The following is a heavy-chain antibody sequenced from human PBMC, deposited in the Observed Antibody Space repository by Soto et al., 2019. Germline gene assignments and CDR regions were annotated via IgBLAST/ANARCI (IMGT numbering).Heavy chain of an antibody. V-gene: IGHV3-23*01. CDR3: AKGPARYYYDSSGYYYDY. Sequence: EVQLLESGGGLVQPGGSLRLSCAASGFTFSTYGMRWVRQAPGKGLEWVSAISGSGGSIYYADSVKGRFTISRDNSKNTLYLQMNSLRAEDTAVSYCAKGPARYYYDSSGYYYDYWGQGTLVTVSS. D-gene: IGHD3-22*01. CDR1: GFTFSTYG. CDR2: ISGSGGSI. J-gene: IGHJ4*02.